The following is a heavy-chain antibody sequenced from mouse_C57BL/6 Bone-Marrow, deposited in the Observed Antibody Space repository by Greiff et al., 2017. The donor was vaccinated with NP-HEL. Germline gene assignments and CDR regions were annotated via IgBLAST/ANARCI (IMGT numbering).Heavy chain of an antibody. Sequence: QVQLKESGAELARPGASVKLSCKASGYTFTSYGISWVKQRTGQGLEWIGEIYPRSGNTYYNEKFKGKATLTADKSSSTAYMELRSLTSEDSAVYFCARSGYPSFAYWGQGTLVTVSA. CDR2: IYPRSGNT. D-gene: IGHD3-2*02. V-gene: IGHV1-81*01. CDR3: ARSGYPSFAY. J-gene: IGHJ3*01. CDR1: GYTFTSYG.